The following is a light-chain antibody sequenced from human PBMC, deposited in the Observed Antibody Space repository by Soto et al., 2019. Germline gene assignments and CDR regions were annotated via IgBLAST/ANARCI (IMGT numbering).Light chain of an antibody. Sequence: QSALTQPASVSGSPGQSITISCTRSSTDFENYNLVSWYQHCPDKAPKLIIYEGTKRPSEISDRFSGSESDTTASLIISGLQPKDEADYYCSSYAGSSARVVFGGGTKVTVL. CDR1: STDFENYNL. CDR2: EGT. V-gene: IGLV2-23*01. J-gene: IGLJ2*01. CDR3: SSYAGSSARVV.